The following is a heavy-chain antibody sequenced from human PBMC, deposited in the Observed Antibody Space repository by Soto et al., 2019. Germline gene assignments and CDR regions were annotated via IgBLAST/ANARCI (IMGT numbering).Heavy chain of an antibody. D-gene: IGHD3-9*01. V-gene: IGHV1-3*01. Sequence: GASVKVSCKASGYTFTSYAMHWVRQAPGQRLEWMGWINAGNGNTKYSQKFQGRVTITRDTSASTAYMELSSLRSEDTAVYYCARSELRYFDSYGMDVWGQGTTVTVSS. J-gene: IGHJ6*02. CDR2: INAGNGNT. CDR1: GYTFTSYA. CDR3: ARSELRYFDSYGMDV.